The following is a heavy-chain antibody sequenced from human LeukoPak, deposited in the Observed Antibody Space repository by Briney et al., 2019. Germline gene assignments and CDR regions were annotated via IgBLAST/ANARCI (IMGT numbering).Heavy chain of an antibody. J-gene: IGHJ5*02. Sequence: ASVKVSCKASGYTFTGYYMHWVRQAPGQGLEWMGWINPNSGGTNYAQKFQGWVTMTRDTSISTAYMELSRLRSDDTAVYYCARGSSSWSTKTNWFDPWGQGTLVTVSS. V-gene: IGHV1-2*04. CDR1: GYTFTGYY. CDR2: INPNSGGT. CDR3: ARGSSSWSTKTNWFDP. D-gene: IGHD6-13*01.